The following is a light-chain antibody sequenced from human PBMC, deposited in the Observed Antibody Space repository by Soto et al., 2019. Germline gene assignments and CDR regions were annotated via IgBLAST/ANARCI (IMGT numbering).Light chain of an antibody. CDR1: QSISTN. Sequence: DIQMTQSPSSLSASVGDRVTITCRASQSISTNLNWYQQRPGKYPKLLIYAEYNLQSGVQSRFSGSGSGTDFTLDIRSLQTAELATYDCKQTDSIPITVGHVKRRELK. CDR3: KQTDSIPIT. CDR2: AEY. J-gene: IGKJ5*01. V-gene: IGKV1-39*01.